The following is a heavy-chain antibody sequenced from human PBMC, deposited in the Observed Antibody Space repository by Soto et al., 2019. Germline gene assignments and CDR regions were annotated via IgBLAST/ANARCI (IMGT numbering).Heavy chain of an antibody. V-gene: IGHV3-9*01. D-gene: IGHD4-17*01. CDR2: INWNGGEI. Sequence: PGGSLRLSCAASGFTIDDNAMHWVRQAPGQGLEWVSGINWNGGEINYAGSVEGRFTISRDNAKNSLFLQMHSLRPEDTALYSCDKDIVTTLISGGMDVWGQGTTVTVSS. CDR3: DKDIVTTLISGGMDV. CDR1: GFTIDDNA. J-gene: IGHJ6*02.